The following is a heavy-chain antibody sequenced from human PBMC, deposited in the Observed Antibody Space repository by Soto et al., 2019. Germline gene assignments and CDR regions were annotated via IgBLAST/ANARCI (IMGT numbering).Heavy chain of an antibody. J-gene: IGHJ6*02. Sequence: GGSLRLSCAASGFTFSSYGMHWVRQAPGKGLEWAAVISYDGSNKYYADSVKGRFTISRDNSKNTLYLQMNSLRAEDTAVYYCAKDQDDILTGYYYGMDVWGQGTTVTVSS. CDR3: AKDQDDILTGYYYGMDV. D-gene: IGHD3-9*01. CDR2: ISYDGSNK. V-gene: IGHV3-30*18. CDR1: GFTFSSYG.